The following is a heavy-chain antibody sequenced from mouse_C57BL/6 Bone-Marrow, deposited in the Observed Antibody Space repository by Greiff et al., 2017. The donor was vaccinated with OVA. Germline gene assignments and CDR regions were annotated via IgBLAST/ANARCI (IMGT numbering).Heavy chain of an antibody. D-gene: IGHD2-3*01. CDR3: ARWWLLRSLFAY. CDR1: GYTFTSYW. CDR2: IHPNSGST. J-gene: IGHJ3*01. V-gene: IGHV1-64*01. Sequence: VQLQQPGAELVKPGASVKLSCKASGYTFTSYWMHWVKQRPGQGLEWIGMIHPNSGSTNYNEKFKSKATLTVDKSSSTAYMQLSSLTSEDSAVYYCARWWLLRSLFAYWGQGTLVTVSA.